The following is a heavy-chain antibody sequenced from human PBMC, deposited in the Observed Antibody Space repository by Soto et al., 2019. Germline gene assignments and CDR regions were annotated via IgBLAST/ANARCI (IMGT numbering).Heavy chain of an antibody. V-gene: IGHV4-59*01. CDR1: GGSISRYY. J-gene: IGHJ4*02. D-gene: IGHD3-10*01. Sequence: SETLSLTCTVSGGSISRYYWSWIRQPPGKGLEWIGYMYNTGSTVYNPSFKSRVTISVDTSKNQFSLKLNSVTAADTAVYYCARHNYGSGSTYFDYWGQGTLVTLFS. CDR2: MYNTGST. CDR3: ARHNYGSGSTYFDY.